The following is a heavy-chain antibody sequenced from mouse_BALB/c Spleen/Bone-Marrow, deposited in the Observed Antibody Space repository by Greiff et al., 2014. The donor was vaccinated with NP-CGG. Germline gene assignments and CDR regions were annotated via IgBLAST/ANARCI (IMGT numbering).Heavy chain of an antibody. CDR2: IDPANGNT. CDR3: ARGYGSSYGTGYFDV. V-gene: IGHV14-3*02. CDR1: GFNIEDTY. D-gene: IGHD1-1*01. J-gene: IGHJ1*01. Sequence: VQLQQPGAELVKPGASVKLSCTASGFNIEDTYMHWVRQRPEQGLEWIGRIDPANGNTKYDPKFQGKATITADTSSNTAYLQLSSLTSEDTAVYYCARGYGSSYGTGYFDVWGAGTTVTVSS.